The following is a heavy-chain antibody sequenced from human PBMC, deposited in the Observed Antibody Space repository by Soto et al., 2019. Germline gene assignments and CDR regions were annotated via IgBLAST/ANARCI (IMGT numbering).Heavy chain of an antibody. V-gene: IGHV3-30*18. D-gene: IGHD2-15*01. CDR2: ISYDGSNK. CDR1: GFTFSSYG. Sequence: PGGSLRLSCAASGFTFSSYGMHWVRQAPGKGLEWVAVISYDGSNKYYADSVKGRFTISRDNSKNTLYLQMNSLRAEDTAVYYCAKDRVPLGYCSGGSCYGILDYWGQGTLVTVSS. J-gene: IGHJ4*02. CDR3: AKDRVPLGYCSGGSCYGILDY.